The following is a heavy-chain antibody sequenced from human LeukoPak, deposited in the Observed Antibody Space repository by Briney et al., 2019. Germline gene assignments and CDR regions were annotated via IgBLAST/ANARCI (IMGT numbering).Heavy chain of an antibody. CDR2: INHSGST. Sequence: SETLSLTCAVYGGSFSGYYWSWIRQPPGKGLEWIGEINHSGSTNYNPSLKSRVTISVDTSKNQFSLKLSSVTTADTAVYYCASYCSSTSCYDMDVWGKGTTVTVSS. D-gene: IGHD2-2*01. CDR1: GGSFSGYY. V-gene: IGHV4-34*01. J-gene: IGHJ6*03. CDR3: ASYCSSTSCYDMDV.